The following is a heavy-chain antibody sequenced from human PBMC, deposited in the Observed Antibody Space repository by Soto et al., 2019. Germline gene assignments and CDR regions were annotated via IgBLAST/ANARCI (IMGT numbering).Heavy chain of an antibody. CDR3: ARDLGVALATLTLDY. J-gene: IGHJ4*02. CDR2: ITTSSSFR. V-gene: IGHV3-21*01. Sequence: LRLSCAGSGCSFSSYRMTWFRQAPGKGLEWVADITTSSSFRFYADSVKGRFTISRDDAKNSLYLQMNSLRAEDTGVYYCARDLGVALATLTLDYWGQGTLVTVSS. D-gene: IGHD2-15*01. CDR1: GCSFSSYR.